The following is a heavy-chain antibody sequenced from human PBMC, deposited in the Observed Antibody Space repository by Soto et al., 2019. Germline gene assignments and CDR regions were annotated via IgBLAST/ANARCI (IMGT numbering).Heavy chain of an antibody. CDR3: AGGSIIRGMDV. V-gene: IGHV3-11*06. D-gene: IGHD3-10*01. Sequence: PGGSLRLSCAASGFTFSDYYMSWIRQAPGKGLEWISYISGSRDYIDYAESLKGRFTISRDNANNSLYLQVNSLRAGDTAVYFCAGGSIIRGMDVWGQGTTVTVSS. CDR1: GFTFSDYY. CDR2: ISGSRDYI. J-gene: IGHJ6*02.